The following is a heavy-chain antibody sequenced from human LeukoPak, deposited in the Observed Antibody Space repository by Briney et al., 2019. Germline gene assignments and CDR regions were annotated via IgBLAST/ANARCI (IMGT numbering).Heavy chain of an antibody. CDR2: IKQDGSEK. J-gene: IGHJ6*03. Sequence: PGGSLRLSCAASGFTFDDYGMSWVRQAPGKGLEWVANIKQDGSEKYYVDSVKGRFTISRDNAKNSLYLQMNSLRAEDTAVYYCARDRNMVRGVIIYYYYYMDVWGKGTTVTISS. D-gene: IGHD3-10*01. CDR3: ARDRNMVRGVIIYYYYYMDV. CDR1: GFTFDDYG. V-gene: IGHV3-7*03.